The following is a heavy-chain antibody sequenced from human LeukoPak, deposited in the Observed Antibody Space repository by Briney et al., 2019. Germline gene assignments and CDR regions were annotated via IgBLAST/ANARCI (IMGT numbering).Heavy chain of an antibody. CDR2: INTDGSST. D-gene: IGHD4-11*01. CDR3: AREGNSNYGYYYYYYMDV. V-gene: IGHV3-74*01. CDR1: GFTFSSYW. J-gene: IGHJ6*03. Sequence: PGGSLRLSCAASGFTFSSYWMHWVRQAPGKGLVWVSRINTDGSSTSYADSVKGRFTISRDNAKNTLYLQMNSLRAEDTAVYYCAREGNSNYGYYYYYYMDVWGRGTTVTVSS.